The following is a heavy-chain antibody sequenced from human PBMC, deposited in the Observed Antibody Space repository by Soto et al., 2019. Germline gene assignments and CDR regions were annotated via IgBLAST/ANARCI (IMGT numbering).Heavy chain of an antibody. V-gene: IGHV1-69*04. J-gene: IGHJ5*02. CDR3: ARDHTGSAEESGYYTGTFDP. CDR1: GGTFSSYA. Sequence: ASVKVSCKASGGTFSSYAISWVRQAPGQGLEWMGRIIPILGIANYAQKFQGRVTITADKSTSTAYMELSSLRSEDTAVYYCARDHTGSAEESGYYTGTFDPWGQGTLVTVSS. D-gene: IGHD3-3*01. CDR2: IIPILGIA.